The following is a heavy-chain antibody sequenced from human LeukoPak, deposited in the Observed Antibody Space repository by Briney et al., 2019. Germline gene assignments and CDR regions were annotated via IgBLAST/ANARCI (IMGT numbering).Heavy chain of an antibody. CDR2: ISSSGSTI. D-gene: IGHD3-22*01. CDR3: AGGHSSGYYPIDY. CDR1: GFTFSDYY. V-gene: IGHV3-11*04. J-gene: IGHJ4*02. Sequence: GGSLRLSCAASGFTFSDYYMNWVRQAPGKGLEWVSYISSSGSTIYYAESVKGRFTISRDNAKKSLYLQMNSLRAEDTAVYYCAGGHSSGYYPIDYWGQGTLVTVSS.